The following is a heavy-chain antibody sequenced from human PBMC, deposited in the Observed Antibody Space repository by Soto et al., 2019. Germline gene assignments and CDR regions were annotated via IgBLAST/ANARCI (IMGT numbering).Heavy chain of an antibody. CDR2: IIPIFGTA. CDR3: ARDRRITGTTEDYYYGMDV. J-gene: IGHJ6*02. V-gene: IGHV1-69*13. CDR1: GGTFSSYA. Sequence: SVKVSCKASGGTFSSYAISWVRQAPGQGLEWMGGIIPIFGTANYAQKFQGRVTITADESTSTAYMELSSLRSEDTAVYYCARDRRITGTTEDYYYGMDVWGQGTTVTVSS. D-gene: IGHD1-7*01.